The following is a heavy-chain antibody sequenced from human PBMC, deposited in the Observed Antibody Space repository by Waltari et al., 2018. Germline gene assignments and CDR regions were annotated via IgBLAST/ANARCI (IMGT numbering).Heavy chain of an antibody. D-gene: IGHD3-10*01. V-gene: IGHV3-7*03. J-gene: IGHJ4*02. CDR1: GFMFSSYW. CDR3: ATYRWLGY. Sequence: EVQLVESGGGLVQPGGSLRLSCDVSGFMFSSYWMTWVRQGPGKGLEWGANINLDGSEKYYVDSVKGRFTISRDNTKSSLFLQMNSLRAEDTAVYYCATYRWLGYWGQGSLVTVSP. CDR2: INLDGSEK.